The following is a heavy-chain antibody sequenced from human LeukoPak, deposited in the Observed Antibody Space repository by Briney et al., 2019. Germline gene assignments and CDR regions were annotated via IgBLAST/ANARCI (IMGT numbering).Heavy chain of an antibody. J-gene: IGHJ4*02. CDR2: MFYNGAT. Sequence: SETLSLTCSVSGGSISSSDYYWGWIRQPPGKGLEWIGTMFYNGATKSNPSLSSRVTMSVDTSKNQFSLKLRSVTAADTAVYYCAREARFALPVVGSGDYWGQGTLVTVSS. V-gene: IGHV4-39*07. CDR1: GGSISSSDYY. D-gene: IGHD6-19*01. CDR3: AREARFALPVVGSGDY.